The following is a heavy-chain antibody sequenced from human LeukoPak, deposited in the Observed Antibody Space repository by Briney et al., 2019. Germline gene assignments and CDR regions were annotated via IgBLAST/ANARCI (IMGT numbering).Heavy chain of an antibody. J-gene: IGHJ6*02. CDR3: AKDRSRRAYYYYCMDV. D-gene: IGHD6-13*01. Sequence: GRALRLSCAASGFTFSSYGMHWVRQAPGKGLEWVAVISYDGSNKYYADSVKGRFTISRDNSKNTLYLQMNRLRAEDTAVYYCAKDRSRRAYYYYCMDVWGQGTTVTVSS. CDR2: ISYDGSNK. CDR1: GFTFSSYG. V-gene: IGHV3-30*18.